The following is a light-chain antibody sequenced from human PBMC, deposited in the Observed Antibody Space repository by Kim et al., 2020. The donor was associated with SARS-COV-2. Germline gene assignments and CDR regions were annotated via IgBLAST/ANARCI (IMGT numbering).Light chain of an antibody. J-gene: IGLJ1*01. V-gene: IGLV3-21*03. CDR3: QVWDSSSDHPYV. Sequence: PGKTARIACRGNNSGSKSVHWYQQKPGQAPVLVVYFDSDRTSGIPERFSGSNSGNTATLTISRVEAGDEADEYCQVWDSSSDHPYVFGTGTKVTVL. CDR1: NSGSKS. CDR2: FDS.